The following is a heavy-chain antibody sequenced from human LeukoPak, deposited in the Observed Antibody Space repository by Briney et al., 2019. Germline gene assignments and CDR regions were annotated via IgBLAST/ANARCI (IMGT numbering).Heavy chain of an antibody. CDR2: ISAYNGNT. J-gene: IGHJ5*02. V-gene: IGHV1-18*04. CDR1: GYTFTSYG. D-gene: IGHD3-9*01. CDR3: ARAAYDILNWWLDP. Sequence: ASVKVSCKASGYTFTSYGISWVRQAPGQGREGMGGISAYNGNTNYAQKLQGRVTMTTDTSTRTAYMELRSLRSDDTAVYYCARAAYDILNWWLDPWGQGTLVTVSS.